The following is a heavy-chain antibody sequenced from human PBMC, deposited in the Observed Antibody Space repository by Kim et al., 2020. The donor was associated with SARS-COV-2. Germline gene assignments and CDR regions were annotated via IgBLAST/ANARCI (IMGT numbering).Heavy chain of an antibody. D-gene: IGHD2-21*02. Sequence: GGSLRLSCAASEFTFSSYDMSWVRQAPGKGLEWVSSISGSGGSTFYADSVKGRFTISRDNSKNTLYLQMNSLRAEDTAVYYCAKDLSCGGDDCYSNFDYWGRGTLVTVSS. CDR1: EFTFSSYD. J-gene: IGHJ4*02. CDR2: ISGSGGST. CDR3: AKDLSCGGDDCYSNFDY. V-gene: IGHV3-23*01.